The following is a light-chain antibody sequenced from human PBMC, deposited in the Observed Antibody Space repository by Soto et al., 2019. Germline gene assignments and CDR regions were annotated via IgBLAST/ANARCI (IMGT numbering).Light chain of an antibody. J-gene: IGKJ5*01. Sequence: VMTQSPATLSVSPRERATLSCRASESVSGNLAWYQQKPGQAPRLLIYDASTRATGIPDRFSGGGSGTEFTLTISSLQSEDFVVYYCQQYNSWPPITFGQGTRLEI. V-gene: IGKV3-15*01. CDR1: ESVSGN. CDR3: QQYNSWPPIT. CDR2: DAS.